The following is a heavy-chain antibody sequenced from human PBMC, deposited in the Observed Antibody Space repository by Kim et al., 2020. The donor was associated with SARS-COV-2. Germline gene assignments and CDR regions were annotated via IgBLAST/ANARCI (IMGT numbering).Heavy chain of an antibody. CDR2: FDPEDGET. V-gene: IGHV1-24*01. D-gene: IGHD3-22*01. Sequence: ASVKVSCKVSGYTLTELSMHWVRQAPGKGLEWMGGFDPEDGETIYAQKFQGRVTMTEDTSTDTAYMELSSLRSEDTAVYYCATGQDRYNWFDPWGQGTLVTVSS. CDR3: ATGQDRYNWFDP. CDR1: GYTLTELS. J-gene: IGHJ5*02.